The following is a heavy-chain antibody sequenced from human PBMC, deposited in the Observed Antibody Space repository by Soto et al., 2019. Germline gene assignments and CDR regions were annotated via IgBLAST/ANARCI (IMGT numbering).Heavy chain of an antibody. CDR3: AKTHSGVAATFDY. Sequence: QVQLVESGGGVVQPGRSLRLSCAASGFTFSSYGMHWVRQAPGKGLEWVAVISYDGSNKYYADSVKGRFTISRDNSKNTLYLHMNSLRAEDTAVYYCAKTHSGVAATFDYWGQGTLVTVSS. J-gene: IGHJ4*02. D-gene: IGHD2-15*01. V-gene: IGHV3-30*18. CDR2: ISYDGSNK. CDR1: GFTFSSYG.